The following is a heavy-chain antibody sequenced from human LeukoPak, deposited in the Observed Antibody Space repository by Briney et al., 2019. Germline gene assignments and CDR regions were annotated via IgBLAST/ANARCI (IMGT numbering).Heavy chain of an antibody. D-gene: IGHD2-15*01. CDR1: GASVSTTSCL. CDR2: ISYTGSS. J-gene: IGHJ4*02. Sequence: SETPSLTCVVSGASVSTTSCLWGWVRQTPGKGLEWIGSISYTGSSYYNPSLNSRVTMSLDPAKNHFSLRMTSLTAADTAVYYCVRDLGVGGSWPLDFWGPGTVVIVSS. V-gene: IGHV4-39*07. CDR3: VRDLGVGGSWPLDF.